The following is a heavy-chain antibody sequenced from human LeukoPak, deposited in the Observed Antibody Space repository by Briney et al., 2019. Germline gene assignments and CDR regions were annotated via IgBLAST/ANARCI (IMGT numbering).Heavy chain of an antibody. CDR2: MLHGGSI. D-gene: IGHD2-2*02. J-gene: IGHJ4*02. V-gene: IGHV4-4*02. CDR1: GDSISSNTW. Sequence: SGTLSLTCAVSGDSISSNTWWSWVGQPPGKGLGWIGEMLHGGSINYNSSLKRRVTLSLDKSKNQFSLKLDSVTAADTAVYYCVRHEGRNRGNMVIVPAAIINWGQGTLVTVSS. CDR3: VRHEGRNRGNMVIVPAAIIN.